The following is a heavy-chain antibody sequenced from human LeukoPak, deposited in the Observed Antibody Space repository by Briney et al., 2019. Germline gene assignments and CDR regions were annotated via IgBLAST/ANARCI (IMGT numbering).Heavy chain of an antibody. CDR1: GYTFTSYG. D-gene: IGHD3-22*01. Sequence: ASVKVSCKASGYTFTSYGISWVRQAPGQGLEWMGWISAYNGNTNYAQKLQGRVTMTTDTSTSTAYMELRSLRSDDTAVYYCARSRRGYYDSSGYAWFDPWGQGTLVTVSS. V-gene: IGHV1-18*01. CDR3: ARSRRGYYDSSGYAWFDP. J-gene: IGHJ5*02. CDR2: ISAYNGNT.